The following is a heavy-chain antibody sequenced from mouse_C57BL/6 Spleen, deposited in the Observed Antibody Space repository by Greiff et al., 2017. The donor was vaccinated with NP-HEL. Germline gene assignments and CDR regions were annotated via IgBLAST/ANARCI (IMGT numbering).Heavy chain of an antibody. V-gene: IGHV2-2*01. D-gene: IGHD1-1*01. CDR2: IWSGGST. CDR1: GFSLTSYG. Sequence: QVQLKESGPGLVQPSQSLSITCTVSGFSLTSYGVHWVRQSPGKGLEWLGVIWSGGSTDYNAAFLSRLSISKDNSKSQVFFKMNSLQADDTAIYYCARSTVVATSHFDYWGQGTTLTVSS. CDR3: ARSTVVATSHFDY. J-gene: IGHJ2*01.